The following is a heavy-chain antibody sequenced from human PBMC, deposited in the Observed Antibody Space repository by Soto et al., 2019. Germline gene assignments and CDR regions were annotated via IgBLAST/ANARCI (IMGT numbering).Heavy chain of an antibody. CDR1: GGSISSSSYY. J-gene: IGHJ6*02. V-gene: IGHV4-39*01. Sequence: SETLSLTCTVSGGSISSSSYYWGWIRQPPGKGLEWIGSIYYSGSTYYNPSLKSRVTISVDTSKNQFSLKLSSVTAADTAVYYCAGQRITMVRGVKYGMDVCGQGTLVNVSS. CDR2: IYYSGST. D-gene: IGHD3-10*01. CDR3: AGQRITMVRGVKYGMDV.